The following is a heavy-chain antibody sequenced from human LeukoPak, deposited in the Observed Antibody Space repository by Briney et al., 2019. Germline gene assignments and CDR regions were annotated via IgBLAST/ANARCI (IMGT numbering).Heavy chain of an antibody. J-gene: IGHJ4*02. Sequence: GGSLRLSCAASGFTFSSYSMNWVRQAPGKGLEWVSSISSSSSYIYYADSVKGRFTISRDNAKNSLYLQMNSLRAEDTAVYYCARAVPSTYYYDSSGYTDYWGQGTLVTVSS. CDR3: ARAVPSTYYYDSSGYTDY. CDR1: GFTFSSYS. V-gene: IGHV3-21*01. CDR2: ISSSSSYI. D-gene: IGHD3-22*01.